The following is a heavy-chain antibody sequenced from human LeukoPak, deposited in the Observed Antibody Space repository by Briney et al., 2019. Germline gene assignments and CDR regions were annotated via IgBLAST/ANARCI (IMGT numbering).Heavy chain of an antibody. CDR3: ARVHCSSTSCDPAPDP. J-gene: IGHJ5*02. D-gene: IGHD2-2*01. CDR1: GYTFTSYG. Sequence: ASVKVSCKASGYTFTSYGISWVRQAPGQGLEWMGWISAYNGNTNYAQKLQGRVTMTTDTSTSTAYMELRSLRSDDTAVSYCARVHCSSTSCDPAPDPWGQGTLVTVSS. CDR2: ISAYNGNT. V-gene: IGHV1-18*01.